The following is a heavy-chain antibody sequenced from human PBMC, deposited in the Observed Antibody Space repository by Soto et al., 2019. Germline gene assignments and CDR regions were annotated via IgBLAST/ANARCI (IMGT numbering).Heavy chain of an antibody. CDR1: GFTFISYS. Sequence: EVQLVESGGGLVKPGGSLRLSCAASGFTFISYSMNWVRQAPGKGLVWVSSISSSSSYIYYADSVKGRFTISRDNAKTSLYLQMNSLRAEDTAVYYCARDRSPSCAFATWGQGTMVTVSS. CDR3: ARDRSPSCAFAT. D-gene: IGHD1-26*01. V-gene: IGHV3-21*01. CDR2: ISSSSSYI. J-gene: IGHJ3*02.